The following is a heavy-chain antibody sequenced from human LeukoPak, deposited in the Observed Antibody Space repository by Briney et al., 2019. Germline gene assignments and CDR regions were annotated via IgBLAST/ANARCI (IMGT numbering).Heavy chain of an antibody. J-gene: IGHJ4*02. D-gene: IGHD4-17*01. CDR1: GFAFSGYA. Sequence: GRSLRLSCAASGFAFSGYAMHWVRQTPGKGLEGVAFIRYDGSNEYYADSVKGRFTISRDNSKNSLYLQMNSLRAEDTAVYYCAREYGDYDLDYWGQGTLVTVSS. CDR3: AREYGDYDLDY. CDR2: IRYDGSNE. V-gene: IGHV3-33*01.